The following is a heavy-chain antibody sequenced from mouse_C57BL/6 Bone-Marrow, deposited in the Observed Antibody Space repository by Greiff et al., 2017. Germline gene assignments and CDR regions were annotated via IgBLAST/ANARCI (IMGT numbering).Heavy chain of an antibody. CDR2: IDPETGGT. J-gene: IGHJ2*01. CDR3: TPQIVTTSFDY. CDR1: GYTFTDYE. D-gene: IGHD2-5*01. V-gene: IGHV1-15*01. Sequence: QVQLKESGAELVRPGASVTLSCKASGYTFTDYEMHWVKQTPVHGLEWIGAIDPETGGTAYNQKFKGKAILTADKSSSTAYMELRSLTSEDSAVYYCTPQIVTTSFDYWGQGTTLTVSS.